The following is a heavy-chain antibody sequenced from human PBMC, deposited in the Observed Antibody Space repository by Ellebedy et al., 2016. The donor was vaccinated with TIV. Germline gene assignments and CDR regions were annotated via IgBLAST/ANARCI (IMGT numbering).Heavy chain of an antibody. CDR2: IYSGGST. D-gene: IGHD3-10*01. Sequence: PGGSLRLSCAASGFTVSSNYMSWVRQAPGKGLEWVSVIYSGGSTYYADSVKGRFTISRDNSKNTLYLQMNSLRAEDTAVYYCARIGGVSFGERPIDYWGQGTLVTVSS. CDR1: GFTVSSNY. CDR3: ARIGGVSFGERPIDY. J-gene: IGHJ4*02. V-gene: IGHV3-53*01.